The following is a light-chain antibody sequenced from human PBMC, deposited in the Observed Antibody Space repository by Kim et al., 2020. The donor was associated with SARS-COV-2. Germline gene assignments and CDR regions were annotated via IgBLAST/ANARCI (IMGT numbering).Light chain of an antibody. J-gene: IGLJ2*01. CDR2: RNN. V-gene: IGLV10-54*04. CDR3: SAWDRSLNAVV. Sequence: QTATLICTGNSNNVGLQGTSWLQQHQGHPPKHLSYRNNSRPSGISERFSASRSGDTASLTITGLQPEDEADYYCSAWDRSLNAVVFGGGTQLTVL. CDR1: SNNVGLQG.